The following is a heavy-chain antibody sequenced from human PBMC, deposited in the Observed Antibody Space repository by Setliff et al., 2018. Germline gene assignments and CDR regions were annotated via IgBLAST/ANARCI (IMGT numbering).Heavy chain of an antibody. J-gene: IGHJ4*02. Sequence: SETLSLTCSVSGRSIGSGSDYWTWIRQPAGKALEWIGHIYTTGTITYNPSLKSRVTISLDTSKNQFSLKLSSVTAADTAVYYCARAISGWYFDYWGQGALVTVSS. CDR2: IYTTGTI. CDR1: GRSIGSGSDY. D-gene: IGHD6-19*01. V-gene: IGHV4-61*09. CDR3: ARAISGWYFDY.